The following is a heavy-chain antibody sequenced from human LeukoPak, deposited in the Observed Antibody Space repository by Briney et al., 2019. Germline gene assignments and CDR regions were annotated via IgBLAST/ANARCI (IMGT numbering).Heavy chain of an antibody. V-gene: IGHV4-34*01. J-gene: IGHJ3*02. CDR1: GGSFSGYY. CDR3: ARDGDAFDI. Sequence: SETLSLTCAVYGGSFSGYYWSWIRQPPGKGLEWIGEINHSGSTNYNPSLKSRVTISVDTSKNQFPLKLSSVTAADTAVYYCARDGDAFDIWGQGTMVTVSS. CDR2: INHSGST.